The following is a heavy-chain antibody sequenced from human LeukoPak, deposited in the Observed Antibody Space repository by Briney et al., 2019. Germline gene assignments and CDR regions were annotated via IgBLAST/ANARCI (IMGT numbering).Heavy chain of an antibody. V-gene: IGHV1-69*05. CDR1: GYTFTSYD. CDR2: IIPIFGTA. CDR3: ARADSNYYFDY. D-gene: IGHD4-11*01. Sequence: SVKVSCKASGYTFTSYDISWVRQAPGQGLEWMGGIIPIFGTANYAQKFQGRVTITTDESTSTAYMELSSLRSEDTAVYYCARADSNYYFDYWGQGTLVTVSS. J-gene: IGHJ4*02.